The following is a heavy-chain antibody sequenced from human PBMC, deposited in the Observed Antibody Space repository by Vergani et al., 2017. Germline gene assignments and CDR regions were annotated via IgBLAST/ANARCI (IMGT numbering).Heavy chain of an antibody. J-gene: IGHJ4*02. D-gene: IGHD3-10*01. CDR3: ARGVLREGTEY. Sequence: QVQLQESGPGLVKPSETLSLTCTVSGASVSSSSYYWNWIRQPAGKGLEFIGYILYSGSAKYTPSLRSRVTISLDTSKYQFSLRLNSVTAADTAVYYCARGVLREGTEYWGQGTLVTVSS. CDR1: GASVSSSSYY. CDR2: ILYSGSA. V-gene: IGHV4-61*10.